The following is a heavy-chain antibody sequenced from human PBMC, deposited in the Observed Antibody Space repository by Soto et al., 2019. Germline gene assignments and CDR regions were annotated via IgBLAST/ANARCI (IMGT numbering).Heavy chain of an antibody. D-gene: IGHD3-16*01. CDR1: GFSLSTHGVG. CDR2: IYWDDDK. Sequence: QITLKESGPTLVKPTQTLTLTCTFSGFSLSTHGVGVGWIRQPPGKAPEWLALIYWDDDKGNSPALKSRLTIPKDTSKNHVDLTIANMDPVDTARYYCAHNAYPHCFDYWGQGTLVTVSS. CDR3: AHNAYPHCFDY. V-gene: IGHV2-5*02. J-gene: IGHJ4*02.